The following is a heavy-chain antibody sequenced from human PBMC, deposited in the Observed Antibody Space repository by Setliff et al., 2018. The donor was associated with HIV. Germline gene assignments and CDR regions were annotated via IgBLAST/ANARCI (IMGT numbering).Heavy chain of an antibody. V-gene: IGHV3-7*01. CDR2: IKPDGSDQ. CDR3: ATVFEY. CDR1: GFTFSNSW. Sequence: GGSLRLSCVASGFTFSNSWMNWVRQAPGKGLEWVANIKPDGSDQYYADSVKGRFTISRDLAKNTVYLQMNSLRVEDTAVYYCATVFEYWGLGTLVTVSS. J-gene: IGHJ4*02.